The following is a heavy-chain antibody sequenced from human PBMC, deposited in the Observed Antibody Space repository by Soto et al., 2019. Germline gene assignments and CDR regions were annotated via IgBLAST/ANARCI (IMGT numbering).Heavy chain of an antibody. CDR3: ARAALRYFDWFPFDY. V-gene: IGHV1-46*03. J-gene: IGHJ4*02. CDR2: INPSGGST. Sequence: SVKVSCKASGYTFTIYYMNWVRQAPGQGLEWMGIINPSGGSTSYAQKFQGRVTMTRDTSTSTVYMELSSLRSEDTAVYYCARAALRYFDWFPFDYWGQGTLVTVSS. CDR1: GYTFTIYY. D-gene: IGHD3-9*01.